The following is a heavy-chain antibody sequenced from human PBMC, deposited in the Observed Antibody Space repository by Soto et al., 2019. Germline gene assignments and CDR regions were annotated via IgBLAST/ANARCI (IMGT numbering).Heavy chain of an antibody. Sequence: QLGGSLRLSCTTSGLAFSTYWMAWVRQAPGKGLEWVGNTKPDETETYYADSVEGRFTISRDNAKSSLYLQMDSLRVEDTAVYYCATIGDVTFHYWGQGTPVNVSS. CDR3: ATIGDVTFHY. J-gene: IGHJ4*02. CDR2: TKPDETET. CDR1: GLAFSTYW. D-gene: IGHD4-4*01. V-gene: IGHV3-7*02.